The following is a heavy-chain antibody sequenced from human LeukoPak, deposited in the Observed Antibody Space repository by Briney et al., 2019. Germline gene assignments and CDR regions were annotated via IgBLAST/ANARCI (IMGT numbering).Heavy chain of an antibody. CDR1: GFTFSSYA. Sequence: PGRSLRLSCAASGFTFSSYAMHWVRQAPGKGLEWVAVISYDGSNKYYADSVKGRFTISRDNSKNTLYLQMNSLRAEDTAVYYCAGAEWIQLWLRFDYWGQGTLVTVSS. V-gene: IGHV3-30-3*01. J-gene: IGHJ4*02. CDR2: ISYDGSNK. CDR3: AGAEWIQLWLRFDY. D-gene: IGHD5-18*01.